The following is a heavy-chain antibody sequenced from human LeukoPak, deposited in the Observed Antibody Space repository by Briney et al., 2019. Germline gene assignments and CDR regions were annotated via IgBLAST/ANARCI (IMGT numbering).Heavy chain of an antibody. CDR3: ARGAYDYVWGSMDWFDP. J-gene: IGHJ5*02. D-gene: IGHD3-16*01. V-gene: IGHV1-2*02. CDR2: INPNSGGT. Sequence: ASVKVSCKASGYTFTSYGISWVRQAPGQGLEWMGWINPNSGGTNYAQKFQGRVTMTRDTSINTAYMELSRLRSDDTAVYYCARGAYDYVWGSMDWFDPWGQGTLVTVSS. CDR1: GYTFTSYG.